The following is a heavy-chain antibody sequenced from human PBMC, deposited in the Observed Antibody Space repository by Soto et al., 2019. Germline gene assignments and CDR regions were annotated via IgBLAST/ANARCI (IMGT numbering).Heavy chain of an antibody. CDR2: TYFRSKWYN. V-gene: IGHV6-1*01. Sequence: QTLSLTCAISGDSVSGNTASWNWIRQSPSRGLEWLGRTYFRSKWYNDYAVSVKSRIIINPDTSNNQFSLQLNSVTPEDTAVYFCAKGDNLGPKTGYAFDPWGQGIMVTVSS. D-gene: IGHD5-12*01. J-gene: IGHJ5*02. CDR1: GDSVSGNTAS. CDR3: AKGDNLGPKTGYAFDP.